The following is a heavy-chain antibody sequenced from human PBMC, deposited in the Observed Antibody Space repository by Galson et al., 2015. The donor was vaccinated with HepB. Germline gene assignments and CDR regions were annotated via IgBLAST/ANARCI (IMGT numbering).Heavy chain of an antibody. CDR3: ARLNGINYYDSSGYYSV. CDR2: IYPGDSDT. V-gene: IGHV5-51*03. D-gene: IGHD3-22*01. Sequence: QSGAEVKKPGESLKISCKGSGYSFTSYWIGWVRQMPGKGLEWTGFIYPGDSDTRYSPSFQGQVAISADKSISTAYLQWSSLKASDTAMYYCARLNGINYYDSSGYYSVWGQGTMVTVSS. CDR1: GYSFTSYW. J-gene: IGHJ3*01.